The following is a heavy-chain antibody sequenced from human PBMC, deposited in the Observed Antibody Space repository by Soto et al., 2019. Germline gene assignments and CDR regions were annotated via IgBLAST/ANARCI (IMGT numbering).Heavy chain of an antibody. CDR1: GGSISSYY. D-gene: IGHD1-1*01. Sequence: SETLSLTCTVSGGSISSYYWSWIRQPPGKGLEWIGYIYYSGSTNYNPSLKSRVTISVDTSKNQFSLKLSSVTAADTAVYYCARDGAGNWNYFYYGMEVWGQGTTVTVSS. CDR2: IYYSGST. CDR3: ARDGAGNWNYFYYGMEV. V-gene: IGHV4-59*01. J-gene: IGHJ6*02.